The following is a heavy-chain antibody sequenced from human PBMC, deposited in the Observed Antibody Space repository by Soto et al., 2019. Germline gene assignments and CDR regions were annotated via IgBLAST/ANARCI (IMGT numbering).Heavy chain of an antibody. V-gene: IGHV3-48*01. CDR1: GFTFNTYR. Sequence: GSLKLSCATSGFTFNTYRMNWVRQAPGKGLEWVSYIRSSSSTIYYADSVKGRFTISRDNAKNSLYLQMNSLRAEDTAVYYCARDLNYGPFDYWGQGTLVTVSS. CDR2: IRSSSSTI. J-gene: IGHJ4*02. D-gene: IGHD4-17*01. CDR3: ARDLNYGPFDY.